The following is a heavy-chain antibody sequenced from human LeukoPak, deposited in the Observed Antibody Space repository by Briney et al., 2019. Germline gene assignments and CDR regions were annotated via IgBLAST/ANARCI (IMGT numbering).Heavy chain of an antibody. D-gene: IGHD4-17*01. CDR1: GYSISSGYY. CDR3: VRYGDYGGCFDL. Sequence: SETLSLTCAVSGYSISSGYYWGWIRQPPGKGLEWIGSIYHSGSTYYNPPLKSRVTISVDTSKNQFSLKLSSVTAADTAVYYCVRYGDYGGCFDLWGRGTLVTVSS. V-gene: IGHV4-38-2*01. J-gene: IGHJ2*01. CDR2: IYHSGST.